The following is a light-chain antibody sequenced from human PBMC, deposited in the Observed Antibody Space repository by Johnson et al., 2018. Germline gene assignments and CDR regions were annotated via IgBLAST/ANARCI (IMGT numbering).Light chain of an antibody. Sequence: QSVLTQPPSVSAAPGQKVTISCSGSSSNIGNNYVSWYQQLPGTAPKLLLYENNKRTSGNPERFSGSKSGTSATLGITALQPGDEADYYCATWASSLSAGNVFGTGSKVCVL. CDR1: SSNIGNNY. CDR2: ENN. V-gene: IGLV1-51*02. J-gene: IGLJ1*01. CDR3: ATWASSLSAGNV.